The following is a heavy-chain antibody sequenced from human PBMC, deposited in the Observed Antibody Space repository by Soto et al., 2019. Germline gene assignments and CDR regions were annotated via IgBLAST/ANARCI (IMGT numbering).Heavy chain of an antibody. J-gene: IGHJ4*02. CDR2: ISYDGSNK. V-gene: IGHV3-30-3*01. D-gene: IGHD3-10*01. CDR3: AREGGNYYGSGSYYPHNYFDY. Sequence: GGSLRLSFESCDFPSSGDPSHRIRKSPGKGLDWLAVISYDGSNKYYADSVKGRFTISRDNSKNTLYLQMNSLRAEDTAVYYCAREGGNYYGSGSYYPHNYFDYWGQGTLVTVSS. CDR1: DFPSSGDP.